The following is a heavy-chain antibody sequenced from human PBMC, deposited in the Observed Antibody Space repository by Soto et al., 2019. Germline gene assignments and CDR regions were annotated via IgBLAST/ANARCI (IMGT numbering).Heavy chain of an antibody. D-gene: IGHD6-25*01. V-gene: IGHV3-7*01. CDR3: AGTGDGYNGFLDY. J-gene: IGHJ4*02. CDR1: GFMFSSYW. CDR2: IKEDGSDS. Sequence: DLEESGGGLVQPGESLRLSCAVSGFMFSSYWMNWVRQAPGKGLEWVANIKEDGSDSNHVEPVKGRFTISRDNAKNLLFMQMYSLRADDTAVYFCAGTGDGYNGFLDYVGQGALVTVSS.